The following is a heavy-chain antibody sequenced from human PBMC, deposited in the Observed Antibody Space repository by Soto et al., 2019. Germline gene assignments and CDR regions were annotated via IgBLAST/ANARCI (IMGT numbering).Heavy chain of an antibody. CDR1: GGSISHYY. CDR2: IYYSGSA. J-gene: IGHJ2*01. D-gene: IGHD6-13*01. CDR3: ARGGSSWSGAWYFDL. Sequence: SETLSLTCTVSGGSISHYYWSWIRQPPGKGLEWIGYIYYSGSANYNPSLKSRVIISVDTSKNQFSLKLSSVTAADTAVYFCARGGSSWSGAWYFDLWGRGTLVTAPQ. V-gene: IGHV4-59*01.